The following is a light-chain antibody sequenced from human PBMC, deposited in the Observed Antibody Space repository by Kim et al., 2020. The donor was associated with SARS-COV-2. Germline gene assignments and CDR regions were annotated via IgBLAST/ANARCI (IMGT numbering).Light chain of an antibody. CDR3: QAWDSSTAV. CDR2: QDS. J-gene: IGLJ3*02. Sequence: LSPGQTASVTCSGDKLGDKYACCYKQKPGQSPVLVIYQDSKRPSGLPGRFSGSNSGNTATLTISGTQAMDEADYYCQAWDSSTAVFGGGTQLTVL. V-gene: IGLV3-1*01. CDR1: KLGDKY.